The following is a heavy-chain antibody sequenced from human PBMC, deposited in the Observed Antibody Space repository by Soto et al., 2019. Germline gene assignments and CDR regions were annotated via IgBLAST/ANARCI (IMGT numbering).Heavy chain of an antibody. CDR3: ARDSGGIPYYMDV. Sequence: QVQLVQSGAAVEKPGASVKVSCKTSGYTFTDKLIHWVRQAPGQRIEWMGWINAQNGRTVYSHKFQGRVTITMATSASTAYMELSRLRYEDTAVYFCARDSGGIPYYMDVWGKGTTVTVSS. V-gene: IGHV1-3*01. CDR2: INAQNGRT. J-gene: IGHJ6*03. D-gene: IGHD2-21*01. CDR1: GYTFTDKL.